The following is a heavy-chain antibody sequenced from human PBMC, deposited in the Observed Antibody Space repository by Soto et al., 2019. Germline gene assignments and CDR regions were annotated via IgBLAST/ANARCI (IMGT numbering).Heavy chain of an antibody. CDR1: GYTFTRYD. V-gene: IGHV1-8*01. J-gene: IGHJ6*02. CDR2: MNPNSANT. D-gene: IGHD3-10*01. CDR3: AREGVRGMDV. Sequence: QVQLVQSGAEVKKPGASVKVSCKASGYTFTRYDINWVRQATGQGLEWMGWMNPNSANTGYAQKFQGRVTMTRNTSISTAYRELSSLRSEDTAVYSCAREGVRGMDVWGQGTTVTVSS.